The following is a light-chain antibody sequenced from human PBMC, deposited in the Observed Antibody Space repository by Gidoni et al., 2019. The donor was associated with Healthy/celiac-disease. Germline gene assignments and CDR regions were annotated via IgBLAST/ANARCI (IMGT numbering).Light chain of an antibody. CDR2: EVS. J-gene: IGLJ2*01. CDR1: SSDVGGYNY. Sequence: QLASTTPASGSGSPGRSITISCTGTSSDVGGYNYVSWYQQHPGKAPKLMIYEVSNRPSGVSNRFSGSKSGNTASLTISGLQAEDEADYYCSSYTSSSTVVFGGGTKLTVL. CDR3: SSYTSSSTVV. V-gene: IGLV2-14*01.